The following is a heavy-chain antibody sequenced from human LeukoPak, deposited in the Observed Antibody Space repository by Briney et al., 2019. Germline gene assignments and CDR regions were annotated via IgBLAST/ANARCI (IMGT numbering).Heavy chain of an antibody. CDR2: INPGGSST. CDR3: ARDHGSGNYCDY. CDR1: GYTFTSYY. J-gene: IGHJ4*02. D-gene: IGHD3-10*01. V-gene: IGHV1-46*01. Sequence: ASVKVSCKASGYTFTSYYMHWVRQAPGQGLEWMGIINPGGSSTTYAQKFQGRVTMIRDTSTSTVYMEMRSMRSEDTAVYYCARDHGSGNYCDYWGQGTLVTVSS.